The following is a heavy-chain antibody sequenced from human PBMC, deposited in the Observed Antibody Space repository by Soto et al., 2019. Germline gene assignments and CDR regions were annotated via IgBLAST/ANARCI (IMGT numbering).Heavy chain of an antibody. D-gene: IGHD7-27*01. J-gene: IGHJ4*02. CDR2: IKQNGNET. CDR3: AINRVNRGIDY. V-gene: IGHV3-7*01. Sequence: EGQLVESGGGLVQPGGSLRLSCAASGFTFSNYWITWVRQAPGKGLEWVADIKQNGNETYYVDSVKGRFTISRDNGNKSLDLQMNNLRAEDTAVYYCAINRVNRGIDYWGQGTLVTLSS. CDR1: GFTFSNYW.